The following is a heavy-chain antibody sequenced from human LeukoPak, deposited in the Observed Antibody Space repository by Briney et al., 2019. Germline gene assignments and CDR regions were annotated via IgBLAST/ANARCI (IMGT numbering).Heavy chain of an antibody. Sequence: GGSLRVSCAASGFTFSNYWMSWVRQAQGKGLEWVANIKQDGSEKFYVDSVRGRFTISRDNAKNSLYLQMNSLRAEDTAMYYCAREISSWYRTEGRFDPWGQGTLVTVSS. J-gene: IGHJ5*02. CDR2: IKQDGSEK. V-gene: IGHV3-7*01. D-gene: IGHD6-13*01. CDR3: AREISSWYRTEGRFDP. CDR1: GFTFSNYW.